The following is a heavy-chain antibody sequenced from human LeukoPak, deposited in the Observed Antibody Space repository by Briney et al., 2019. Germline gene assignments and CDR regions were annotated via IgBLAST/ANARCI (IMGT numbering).Heavy chain of an antibody. CDR3: ERGVEMATAPPFDY. V-gene: IGHV3-30*04. Sequence: GGSLRLSCAASGFTFSSYAMHCVRQAPGKGLEGGAFILYDGSNKYYADSVTGRFTISRDNYKNTLYLQMNSVRAEDTAVYYCERGVEMATAPPFDYWGEGILVTVSS. J-gene: IGHJ4*02. CDR1: GFTFSSYA. D-gene: IGHD5-24*01. CDR2: ILYDGSNK.